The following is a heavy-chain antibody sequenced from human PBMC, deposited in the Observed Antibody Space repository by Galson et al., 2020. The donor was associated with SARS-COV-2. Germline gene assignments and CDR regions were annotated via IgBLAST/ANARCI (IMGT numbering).Heavy chain of an antibody. CDR2: IYWNGDT. V-gene: IGHV2-5*01. Sequence: SGPTLVKPTQTLTLTCSFSGFSLTTSGVGVGWIRQPPGKALEWLAVIYWNGDTRYNPSLRSRLTIAKDTSLDQVVLTMTNIDPLDTATYYCGHRTVYFDWSGHFNFWGQGILVTAST. CDR1: GFSLTTSGVG. D-gene: IGHD3-9*01. CDR3: GHRTVYFDWSGHFNF. J-gene: IGHJ4*02.